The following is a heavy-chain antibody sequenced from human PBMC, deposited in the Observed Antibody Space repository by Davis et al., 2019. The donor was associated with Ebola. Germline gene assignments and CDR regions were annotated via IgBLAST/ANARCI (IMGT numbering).Heavy chain of an antibody. CDR3: ARRMAADYYYYYGMDV. V-gene: IGHV5-51*01. D-gene: IGHD6-13*01. CDR2: IYPGDSDT. J-gene: IGHJ6*02. Sequence: PGGSLRLSCKGSGYSFTSYWIGWVRQMPGKGLEWMGIIYPGDSDTRYSPSFQGQVTISADKSISTAYLQWSSLKASDTAMYYCARRMAADYYYYYGMDVWGQGTTVIVSS. CDR1: GYSFTSYW.